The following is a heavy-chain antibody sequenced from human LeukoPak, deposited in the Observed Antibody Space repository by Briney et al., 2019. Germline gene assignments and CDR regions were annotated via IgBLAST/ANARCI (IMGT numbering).Heavy chain of an antibody. V-gene: IGHV3-48*04. J-gene: IGHJ5*02. CDR2: ISSSSSTI. Sequence: SLRLSCAASGLTFSSYSMNWVRQAPGKGLEWVSYISSSSSTIYYASSVKRRFTISRDTAKNSLYLQMNILRAEDTAVYYCARERLAYNWFDLWGQGTLVTVSS. D-gene: IGHD4-17*01. CDR1: GLTFSSYS. CDR3: ARERLAYNWFDL.